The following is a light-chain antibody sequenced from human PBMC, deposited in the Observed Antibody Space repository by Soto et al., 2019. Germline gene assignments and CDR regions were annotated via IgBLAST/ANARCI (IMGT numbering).Light chain of an antibody. V-gene: IGLV1-44*01. CDR1: SSNIGSNT. Sequence: QSVLTQPPSASGTPGQRVTISCSGSSSNIGSNTVNWYQHLPGTAPRLLIYTNDQRPSGVPDRFSGSKSGTSASLAISGLQSEDEADYYCAAWDDTSSFVFGTGTKVTVL. CDR2: TND. CDR3: AAWDDTSSFV. J-gene: IGLJ1*01.